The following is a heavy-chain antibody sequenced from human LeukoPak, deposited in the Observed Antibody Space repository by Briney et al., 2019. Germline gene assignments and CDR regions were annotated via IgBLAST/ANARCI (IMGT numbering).Heavy chain of an antibody. J-gene: IGHJ3*02. CDR1: GFTFDDYA. Sequence: PGGSLRLSCAASGFTFDDYAMHWVRQAPGKGLEWVSGISWNSGSTGYADSVKGRFTISRDNAKSSLYLQMNSLRAEDTALYYCAKDIRDGVQLWLIGGYAFDIWGQGTMVTVSS. CDR3: AKDIRDGVQLWLIGGYAFDI. D-gene: IGHD5-18*01. V-gene: IGHV3-9*01. CDR2: ISWNSGST.